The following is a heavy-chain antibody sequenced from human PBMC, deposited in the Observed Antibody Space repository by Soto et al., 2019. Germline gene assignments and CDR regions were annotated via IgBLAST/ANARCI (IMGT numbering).Heavy chain of an antibody. Sequence: LSLTCYVAGGSISTVGQYWTWIRQPPGKGLEWIGSIYHTGSTYYSKSLRSRLTMSVDTSKSQFSLRLSSVTAADTAVYYCARATGTLRSRNCDYWGQGSLVTVSS. J-gene: IGHJ4*02. CDR1: GGSISTVGQY. D-gene: IGHD1-1*01. V-gene: IGHV4-31*03. CDR2: IYHTGST. CDR3: ARATGTLRSRNCDY.